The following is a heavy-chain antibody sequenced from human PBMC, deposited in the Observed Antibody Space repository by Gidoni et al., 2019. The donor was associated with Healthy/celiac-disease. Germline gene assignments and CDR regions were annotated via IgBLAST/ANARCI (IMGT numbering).Heavy chain of an antibody. CDR2: IKQDGSEK. V-gene: IGHV3-7*03. CDR1: GFTFRSYW. D-gene: IGHD6-6*01. J-gene: IGHJ5*02. CDR3: ASRPDLDNWFDP. Sequence: EVQLVESGGGWVQPGGSRRLPCAASGFTFRSYWMSWVRQAPGKGLEWVANIKQDGSEKYYVDSVQGRFTISRANAKNSLYLQMNSLRAEDTAVYSCASRPDLDNWFDPWGQGTLVTVSS.